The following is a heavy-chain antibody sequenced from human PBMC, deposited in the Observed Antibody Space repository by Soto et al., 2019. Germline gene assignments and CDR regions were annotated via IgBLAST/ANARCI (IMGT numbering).Heavy chain of an antibody. CDR2: INAGNGNT. J-gene: IGHJ6*02. V-gene: IGHV1-3*01. D-gene: IGHD3-22*01. CDR1: GYMFTNYA. CDR3: ARVGAYYYETYGMDV. Sequence: ASVKVSCKASGYMFTNYAMHWVRQAPGQRLEWMGRINAGNGNTEYSQKFQGRVTITSDTSASTAYMELSSLRSEDTAVYFCARVGAYYYETYGMDVWGQGTTVTLS.